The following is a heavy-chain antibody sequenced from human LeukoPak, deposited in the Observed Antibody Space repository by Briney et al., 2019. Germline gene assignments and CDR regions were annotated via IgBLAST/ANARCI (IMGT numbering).Heavy chain of an antibody. CDR1: GFTFSDYY. CDR3: ARARYYYDSSGYPYFDY. V-gene: IGHV3-11*05. CDR2: ISSTGSYT. J-gene: IGHJ4*02. Sequence: GGSLRLSCAASGFTFSDYYMSWIRQAPGKGLEWVSYISSTGSYTNYADSGRGRFTISRDNAKSSLYLQMNSLRAEDTAVYYCARARYYYDSSGYPYFDYWGQGTLVTVS. D-gene: IGHD3-22*01.